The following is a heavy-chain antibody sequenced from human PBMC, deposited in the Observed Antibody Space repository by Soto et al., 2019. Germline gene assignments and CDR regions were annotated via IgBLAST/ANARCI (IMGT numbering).Heavy chain of an antibody. D-gene: IGHD3-16*01. CDR2: MNPNNGKT. Sequence: GASVKVSCKASGYMFTSHDINWVRQADGQGLEWLGLMNPNNGKTDYAQKFQGRLTMTRDTSISTVYMELSSLTSEDTAVYYCAKDFGGLYNWFDPWGQGTLVTVPQ. CDR3: AKDFGGLYNWFDP. J-gene: IGHJ5*02. CDR1: GYMFTSHD. V-gene: IGHV1-8*01.